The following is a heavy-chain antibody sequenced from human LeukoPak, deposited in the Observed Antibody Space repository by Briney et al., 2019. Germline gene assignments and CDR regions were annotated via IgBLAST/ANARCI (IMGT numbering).Heavy chain of an antibody. J-gene: IGHJ4*02. CDR3: ARHSGQGTFDK. V-gene: IGHV3-23*01. Sequence: GGSVRLSCVGSGFTFSTSAMSWVRQAPGKGLEWVSAIGGNGATYYADSVKGRFTISRDISRSALYLQMNSLRAEDTAVYNCARHSGQGTFDKGGQEPRQTVSS. D-gene: IGHD1-1*01. CDR2: IGGNGAT. CDR1: GFTFSTSA.